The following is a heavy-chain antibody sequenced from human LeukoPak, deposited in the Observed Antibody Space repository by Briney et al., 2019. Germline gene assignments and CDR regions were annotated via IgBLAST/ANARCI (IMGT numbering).Heavy chain of an antibody. D-gene: IGHD3-22*01. CDR1: GGSISSSSYY. Sequence: SETLSLTCTVSGGSISSSSYYWGWIRQPPGKGLEWIGSIYYSGSTYYNPSLKSRVTISVDTSKNQFSLKLSSVTAADTAVYYCARAPYYYDSSGRSYWYFDLWGRGTLVTVSS. V-gene: IGHV4-39*07. CDR2: IYYSGST. CDR3: ARAPYYYDSSGRSYWYFDL. J-gene: IGHJ2*01.